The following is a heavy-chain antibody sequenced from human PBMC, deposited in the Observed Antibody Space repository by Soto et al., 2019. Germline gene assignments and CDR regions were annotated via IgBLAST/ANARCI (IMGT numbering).Heavy chain of an antibody. CDR2: IDPSDSYT. V-gene: IGHV5-10-1*01. J-gene: IGHJ6*02. CDR3: ASLRISGTTHLYYYYYGMDG. D-gene: IGHD1-1*01. Sequence: PGESLKISCKGSGYSFTSYWISWVRQMPGKGLEWMGRIDPSDSYTNYSPSFQGHVTISADKSISTAYLQWSSLKASDTAMYYCASLRISGTTHLYYYYYGMDGWGQGTTVTVSS. CDR1: GYSFTSYW.